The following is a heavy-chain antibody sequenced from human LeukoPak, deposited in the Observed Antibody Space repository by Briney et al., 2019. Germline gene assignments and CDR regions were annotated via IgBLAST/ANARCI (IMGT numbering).Heavy chain of an antibody. CDR2: INGADGDR. CDR3: ARGAGFAEPLPEY. Sequence: ASVKVSCKASGYTLSGNVIHWVRQAPGQSLEWMGWINGADGDRKSSQKLQGRVTITRDTSANIIYMELNSLIFEDTAVYYCARGAGFAEPLPEYWGQGTLLTVSS. CDR1: GYTLSGNV. V-gene: IGHV1-3*01. D-gene: IGHD1-14*01. J-gene: IGHJ4*02.